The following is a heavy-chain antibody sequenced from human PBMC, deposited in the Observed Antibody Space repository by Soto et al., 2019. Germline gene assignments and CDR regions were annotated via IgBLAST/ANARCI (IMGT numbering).Heavy chain of an antibody. V-gene: IGHV4-34*01. CDR3: ARDKTTGHFDY. D-gene: IGHD1-7*01. CDR1: GGSFSGYY. CDR2: INHSGST. J-gene: IGHJ4*02. Sequence: QVQLQQWGAGLLKPSETLSLTCAVYGGSFSGYYWTWIRQPPGTGLEWIGEINHSGSTNYNPSLKSRVAISVDTSKNQCSLKLTSGTAADTAVYSCARDKTTGHFDYWGQGTLVTVSS.